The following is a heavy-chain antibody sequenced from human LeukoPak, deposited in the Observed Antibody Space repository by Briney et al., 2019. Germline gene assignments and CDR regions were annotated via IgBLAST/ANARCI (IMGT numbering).Heavy chain of an antibody. D-gene: IGHD2-2*01. J-gene: IGHJ4*02. CDR1: GFTVSSNY. CDR2: IYSGGST. CDR3: AKGVGYCSSTSCYGIDY. Sequence: PGGSLRLSCAASGFTVSSNYMSWVRQAPGKGLEWVSVIYSGGSTYYADSVKGRFTISRDNSKNTLYLQMNSLRAEDTAVYYCAKGVGYCSSTSCYGIDYWGQGTLVTVSS. V-gene: IGHV3-53*05.